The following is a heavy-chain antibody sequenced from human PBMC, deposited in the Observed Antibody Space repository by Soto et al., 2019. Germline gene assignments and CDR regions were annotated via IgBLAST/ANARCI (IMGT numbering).Heavy chain of an antibody. CDR3: ARDLRILWFGELSNSAS. Sequence: QVQLVQSEAQVKKPGASVKVSCKASGYSFTHYGITWVRQAPGQGLEWMGWINVYNGITNYTENFQGRVTMTTDTTTNTAYLELRSLRSDDTAVYYCARDLRILWFGELSNSASWGQGTLVTVSS. D-gene: IGHD3-10*01. V-gene: IGHV1-18*01. CDR1: GYSFTHYG. J-gene: IGHJ5*02. CDR2: INVYNGIT.